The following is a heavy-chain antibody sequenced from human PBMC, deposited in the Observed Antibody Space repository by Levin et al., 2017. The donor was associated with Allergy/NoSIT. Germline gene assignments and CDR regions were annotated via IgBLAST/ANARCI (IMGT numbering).Heavy chain of an antibody. Sequence: SETLSLTCTVSGGSISSRSYYWGWIRQPPGKGLEWIGSLYYGGSTYYNPSLKSRVTISVDTSKNQFSLKLTSVTAAETAVYYCARHSYIRGPYDYWGQGTLVTVSS. CDR2: LYYGGST. CDR1: GGSISSRSYY. J-gene: IGHJ4*02. CDR3: ARHSYIRGPYDY. D-gene: IGHD3-3*01. V-gene: IGHV4-39*01.